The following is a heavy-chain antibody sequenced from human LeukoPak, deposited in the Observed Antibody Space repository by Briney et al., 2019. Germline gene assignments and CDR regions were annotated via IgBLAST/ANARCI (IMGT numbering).Heavy chain of an antibody. D-gene: IGHD3-9*01. CDR1: GFTFSSYA. Sequence: GGSLRLSCAASGFTFSSYAMSWVRQAPGKGLEWVSAISGSGGSTYYTDSVTGRFTISRDNSKNTLYLQMNSLRAEDTALYYCAKLPTGYPNWFDPWGQGTLVTVSS. CDR3: AKLPTGYPNWFDP. J-gene: IGHJ5*02. CDR2: ISGSGGST. V-gene: IGHV3-23*01.